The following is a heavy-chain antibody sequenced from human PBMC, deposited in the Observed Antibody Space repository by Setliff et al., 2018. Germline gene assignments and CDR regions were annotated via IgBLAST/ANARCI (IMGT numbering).Heavy chain of an antibody. Sequence: ASVKVSCKASGYTFTSYAVTWVRQAPGQGLEWMGGISGYNGNTNYAQNLQGRVTITTDPSSRTAYMELRSLRSDDTAVYYCARDTSTRSAASDPSFNFDFWGQGSLVTV. CDR3: ARDTSTRSAASDPSFNFDF. J-gene: IGHJ4*02. CDR1: GYTFTSYA. CDR2: ISGYNGNT. V-gene: IGHV1-18*01. D-gene: IGHD5-12*01.